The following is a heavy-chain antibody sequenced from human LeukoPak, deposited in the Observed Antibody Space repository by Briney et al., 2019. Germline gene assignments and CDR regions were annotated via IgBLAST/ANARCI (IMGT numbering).Heavy chain of an antibody. J-gene: IGHJ2*01. D-gene: IGHD4-17*01. CDR2: IKQDGSEK. Sequence: HTGGSLRLSCAASGFTFSSYAMSWVRQAPGKGLEWVANIKQDGSEKYYVDSVKGRFTISRDNAKNSLYLQMNSLRAEDTALYHCARTTVTTSDWYFDLWGRGTLVTVSS. CDR3: ARTTVTTSDWYFDL. V-gene: IGHV3-7*03. CDR1: GFTFSSYA.